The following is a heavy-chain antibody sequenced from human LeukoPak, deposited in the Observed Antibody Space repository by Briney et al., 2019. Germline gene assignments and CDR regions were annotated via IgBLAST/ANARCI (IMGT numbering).Heavy chain of an antibody. V-gene: IGHV3-23*01. CDR2: ISGSGGCT. CDR1: GFTFSSYA. J-gene: IGHJ4*02. CDR3: AREVWGPEY. D-gene: IGHD1-14*01. Sequence: GGSLRLSCAASGFTFSSYAMSWVRQAPGKGLEWVSAISGSGGCTYYADSVKGRFTISRDNAKNTLYLQVNSLRAEDTAVYYCAREVWGPEYWGQGTLVTVSS.